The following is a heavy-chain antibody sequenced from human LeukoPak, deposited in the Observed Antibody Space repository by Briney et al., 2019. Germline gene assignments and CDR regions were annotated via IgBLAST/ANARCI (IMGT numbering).Heavy chain of an antibody. V-gene: IGHV1-69*13. CDR1: GGTFSSYA. J-gene: IGHJ4*02. D-gene: IGHD2-8*01. CDR3: ASASLRYCTNGVCYPFDY. Sequence: SVKVSCKASGGTFSSYAISWVRQTPGQGLEWMGGIIPIFGTANYAQKFQGRVTITADESTSTAYMELSSLRSEDTAVYYCASASLRYCTNGVCYPFDYWGQGTLVTVSS. CDR2: IIPIFGTA.